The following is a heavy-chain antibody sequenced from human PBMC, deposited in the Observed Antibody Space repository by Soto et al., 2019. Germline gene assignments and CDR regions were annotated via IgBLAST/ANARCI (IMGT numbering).Heavy chain of an antibody. V-gene: IGHV1-18*01. J-gene: IGHJ4*02. CDR1: GYTFTSYG. CDR2: IRAYNGNT. CDR3: ARDLPPEDY. Sequence: QVKLVQSGAEVKKPGASVKVSCKPSGYTFTSYGITWVRQAPGQGLEWMGWIRAYNGNTNYAQKLQGRVTMTPDTSATTAYMELRILRSDDTAVYYCARDLPPEDYWGQGTLVTVPS.